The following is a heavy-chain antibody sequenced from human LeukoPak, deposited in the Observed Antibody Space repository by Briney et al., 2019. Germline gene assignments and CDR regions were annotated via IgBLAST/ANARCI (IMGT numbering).Heavy chain of an antibody. CDR1: GGSISSSSYY. V-gene: IGHV4-39*01. CDR3: GGRYGFLAAPFDY. Sequence: PSETLSLTCTVSGGSISSSSYYWGWIRQPPGKGLEWIGSIYYSGSTYYNPSLKSRVTISVYTSKNQFSLKLSSMTAADTAVYYCGGRYGFLAAPFDYWGQGTLVTVSS. D-gene: IGHD6-13*01. J-gene: IGHJ4*02. CDR2: IYYSGST.